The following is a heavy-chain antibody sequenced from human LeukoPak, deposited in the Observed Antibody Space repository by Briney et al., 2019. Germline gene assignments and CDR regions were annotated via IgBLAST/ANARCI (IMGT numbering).Heavy chain of an antibody. D-gene: IGHD3-22*01. CDR3: ARDYDSSGYYYSDY. V-gene: IGHV3-7*01. CDR1: GFTFSSYW. J-gene: IGHJ4*02. Sequence: GGSLRLSCAASGFTFSSYWMSWVRQAPGKGLEWVANIKQDGSEKYYVDSVKGRFTISRDNAKSSLYLQMNSLRAEDTAVYYCARDYDSSGYYYSDYWGQGTLVTVSS. CDR2: IKQDGSEK.